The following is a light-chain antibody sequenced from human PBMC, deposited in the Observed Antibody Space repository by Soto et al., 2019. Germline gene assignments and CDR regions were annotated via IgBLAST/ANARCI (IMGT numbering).Light chain of an antibody. J-gene: IGKJ1*01. CDR2: AAS. CDR3: LQDYSSPRT. Sequence: AIQMTQSPSSLSASVGDRVTITCRASQGIRNDLVWYQQKPGKAPKLLTYAASSLPSGVPSRFSGSGSGTDFTLTISSLQPEDFATYYCLQDYSSPRTFGQGTKVEIK. CDR1: QGIRND. V-gene: IGKV1-6*01.